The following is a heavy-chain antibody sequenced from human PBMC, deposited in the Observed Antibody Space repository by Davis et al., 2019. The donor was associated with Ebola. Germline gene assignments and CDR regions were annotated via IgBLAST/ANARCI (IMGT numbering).Heavy chain of an antibody. CDR3: ARSTWVYYFDY. J-gene: IGHJ4*02. V-gene: IGHV3-74*01. Sequence: HTGGSLRLSCAASGFTFSSYSMNWVRQAPGKGLVRVSRINSDGSRTSYADSVKGRFTISRDNAKNTLYLQMNSLRAEDTAVYYCARSTWVYYFDYWGQGTLVTVSS. CDR1: GFTFSSYS. CDR2: INSDGSRT. D-gene: IGHD7-27*01.